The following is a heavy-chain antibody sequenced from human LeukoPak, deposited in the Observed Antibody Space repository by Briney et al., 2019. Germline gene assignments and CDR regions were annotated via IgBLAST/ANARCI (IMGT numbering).Heavy chain of an antibody. J-gene: IGHJ4*02. Sequence: GGSLRLSSAASGFTFSTYAMHWVRHARGQGLEYGSAIKNNGVGTYYASSLQGRFNVTRDNSRSTLDLQRDSLRPEDMAIYHCARAQSTVRGIQGPFDLWGQGTLVTVS. CDR2: IKNNGVGT. V-gene: IGHV3-64*01. CDR1: GFTFSTYA. D-gene: IGHD3-10*01. CDR3: ARAQSTVRGIQGPFDL.